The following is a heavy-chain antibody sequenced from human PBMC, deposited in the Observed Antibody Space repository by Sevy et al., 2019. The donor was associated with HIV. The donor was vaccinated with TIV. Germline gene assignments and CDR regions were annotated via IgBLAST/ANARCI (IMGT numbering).Heavy chain of an antibody. Sequence: GGSLRLSCAASGFTFSSYGMHWVHQAPGKGLEWVAFIRYDGSNKYYADSVKGRFTISRDNSKNTLYLQMNSLKAEDTAVYYCAEDLGAWHDFWSGPRGDFDYWGQGTLVTVSS. CDR2: IRYDGSNK. CDR3: AEDLGAWHDFWSGPRGDFDY. J-gene: IGHJ4*02. CDR1: GFTFSSYG. V-gene: IGHV3-30*02. D-gene: IGHD3-3*01.